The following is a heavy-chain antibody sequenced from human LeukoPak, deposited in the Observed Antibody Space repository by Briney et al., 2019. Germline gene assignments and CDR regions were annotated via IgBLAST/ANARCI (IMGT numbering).Heavy chain of an antibody. D-gene: IGHD3-22*01. CDR3: ARLLDNDSSGDPDTFDM. CDR2: VYYSGKT. CDR1: GGSISGYY. Sequence: PSETLSLTCAASGGSISGYYWSWIRQPPGKGLEWIGYVYYSGKTYYSSSLRSRVTISVDTSKNHFSLKLTSVTAADTAVYYCARLLDNDSSGDPDTFDMWGQGTMVTVSS. J-gene: IGHJ3*02. V-gene: IGHV4-59*13.